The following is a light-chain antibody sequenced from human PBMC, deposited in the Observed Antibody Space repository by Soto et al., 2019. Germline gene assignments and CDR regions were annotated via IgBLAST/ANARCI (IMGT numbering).Light chain of an antibody. Sequence: EIVLTQSPGTLSLSPGERVTLSCRASQSVTSRHLAWYQQKPGQSPRLLIFAASGRPPTIPSRFSGSGSGTDFTLTISRLEAEDFAVYFCQPYHTSPYTFGQGTRLEIK. V-gene: IGKV3-20*01. CDR2: AAS. CDR3: QPYHTSPYT. CDR1: QSVTSRH. J-gene: IGKJ2*01.